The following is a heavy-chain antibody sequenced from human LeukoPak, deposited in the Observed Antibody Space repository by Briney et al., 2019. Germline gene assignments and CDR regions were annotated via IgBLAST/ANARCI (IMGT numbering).Heavy chain of an antibody. CDR3: ARIIGISGTYPTDY. CDR2: ISSTSTYI. CDR1: GFTFRTYS. Sequence: GGSLRLSCAASGFTFRTYSMNWVRQAPGKGLEWVSSISSTSTYIYYADSMKGRFIISRDNARNSLYLGMNSLRAEDTAVYYCARIIGISGTYPTDYWGQGTLVTVSS. J-gene: IGHJ4*02. D-gene: IGHD1-26*01. V-gene: IGHV3-21*06.